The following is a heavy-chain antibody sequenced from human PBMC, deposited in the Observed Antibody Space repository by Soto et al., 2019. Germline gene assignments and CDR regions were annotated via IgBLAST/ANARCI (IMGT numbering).Heavy chain of an antibody. D-gene: IGHD3-22*01. CDR2: INHSGST. Sequence: QVQLQQWGAGLLKPSETLSLTCAVYGGSFSGYYWSWIRQPPGKGLEWIGEINHSGSTNYNPSLKSRVTRAVDTSKNQFFLKLSSVTAADTAVYYCARGLSYYDSSGYSPFYYYYGMDVWGQGTTVTVSS. J-gene: IGHJ6*02. V-gene: IGHV4-34*01. CDR1: GGSFSGYY. CDR3: ARGLSYYDSSGYSPFYYYYGMDV.